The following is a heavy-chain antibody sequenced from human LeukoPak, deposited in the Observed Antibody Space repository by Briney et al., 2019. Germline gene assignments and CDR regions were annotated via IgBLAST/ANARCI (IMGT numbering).Heavy chain of an antibody. Sequence: GGSLRLSCAASGLNVSSNYMSWVRQAPGKGLEWVPVIYSGGSTYYADSVKGRFTISRDKSKNTLFLQMNSLRADDTAVYYCASPISGQSFDIWGQGTMVTVSS. CDR2: IYSGGST. J-gene: IGHJ3*02. CDR3: ASPISGQSFDI. D-gene: IGHD5-12*01. CDR1: GLNVSSNY. V-gene: IGHV3-53*01.